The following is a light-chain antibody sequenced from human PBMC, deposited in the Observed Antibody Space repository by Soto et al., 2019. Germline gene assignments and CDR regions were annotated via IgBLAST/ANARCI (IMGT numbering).Light chain of an antibody. CDR1: GSSIGTNT. CDR2: GDN. CDR3: AAWDGSLNNVL. J-gene: IGLJ2*01. V-gene: IGLV1-44*01. Sequence: QSVLTQPPSASGTPGQRVTISCSGSGSSIGTNTVNWYRQLPGTAPKLLIHGDNQRPSGVPDRFSGSKSGTSASLAISGLEYEDEADYYCAAWDGSLNNVLFGGGTKLTVL.